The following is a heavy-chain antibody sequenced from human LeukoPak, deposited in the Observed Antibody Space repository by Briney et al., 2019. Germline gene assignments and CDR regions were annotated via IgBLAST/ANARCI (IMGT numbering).Heavy chain of an antibody. D-gene: IGHD6-13*01. CDR3: ARGLRMPSIAAAAMGY. V-gene: IGHV1-69*04. CDR1: GGTFSSYA. J-gene: IGHJ4*02. Sequence: GASVKVSCKASGGTFSSYAISWVRQAPGQGLEWMGRIIPILGIANYAQKFQGRVTITADKSTSTAYMELSSLRSEDTAVYYCARGLRMPSIAAAAMGYWGQGTLVTVSS. CDR2: IIPILGIA.